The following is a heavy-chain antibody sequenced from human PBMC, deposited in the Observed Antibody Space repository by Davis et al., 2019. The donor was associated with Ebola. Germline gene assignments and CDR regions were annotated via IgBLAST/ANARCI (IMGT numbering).Heavy chain of an antibody. Sequence: SETLSLTCAVYGGSFSGYSWSWIRQPPGKGLEWIGYIYHSGSTYYNPSLKSRVTISVDRSKNQFSLKLSSVTAADTAVYYCACGYSYGPFDYWGQGTLVTVSS. CDR3: ACGYSYGPFDY. CDR1: GGSFSGYS. D-gene: IGHD5-18*01. V-gene: IGHV4-30-2*01. J-gene: IGHJ4*02. CDR2: IYHSGST.